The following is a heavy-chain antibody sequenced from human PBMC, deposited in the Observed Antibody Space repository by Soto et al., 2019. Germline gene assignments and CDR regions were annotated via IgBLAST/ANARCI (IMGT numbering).Heavy chain of an antibody. V-gene: IGHV5-10-1*01. CDR3: AGGSNWFDP. Sequence: EVQLVQSGAEVKKPGESLRISCKGSGYNFTTYWITWVRQMPAKGLEWMGRIDPSDSYTNYSPSFQGHVTISVDRSISTAYLQWSSLRASASAMYYCAGGSNWFDPWGQGTLVTVSS. D-gene: IGHD3-10*01. CDR2: IDPSDSYT. J-gene: IGHJ5*02. CDR1: GYNFTTYW.